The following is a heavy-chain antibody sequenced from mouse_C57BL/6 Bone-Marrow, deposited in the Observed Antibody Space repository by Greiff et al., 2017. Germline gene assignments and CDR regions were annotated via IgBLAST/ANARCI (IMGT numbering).Heavy chain of an antibody. CDR1: GYTFTTYP. CDR3: AAIYYGDYYAMDY. D-gene: IGHD1-1*01. V-gene: IGHV1-47*01. J-gene: IGHJ4*01. CDR2: FHPYNDDT. Sequence: VQLQQSGAELVKPGASVKMSCKASGYTFTTYPIEWMKQNHGKSLEWIGNFHPYNDDTKYNEKFKGKATLTVEKSSSTVYLELSRLTSDDSAVYYCAAIYYGDYYAMDYWGQGTSVTVSS.